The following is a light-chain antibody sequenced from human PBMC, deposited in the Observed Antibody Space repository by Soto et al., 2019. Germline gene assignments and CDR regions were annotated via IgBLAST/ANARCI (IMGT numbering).Light chain of an antibody. CDR1: QGISNY. CDR2: AAS. CDR3: QKYNSAPSIT. Sequence: DIQMTHSPSSLSASVGDRVTITCRARQGISNYLAWYQQKPGKVPKLLIYAASTLQSGIPSRFSGSGPGTDFTLTISSLQPEDVATYYCQKYNSAPSITFGQGTLLEIK. V-gene: IGKV1-27*01. J-gene: IGKJ5*01.